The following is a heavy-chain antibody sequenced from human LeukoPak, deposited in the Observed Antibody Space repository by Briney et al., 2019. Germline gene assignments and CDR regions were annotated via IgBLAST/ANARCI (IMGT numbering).Heavy chain of an antibody. V-gene: IGHV4-4*07. Sequence: SETLSLTCTVSGGSISNYYWSWIRQPAGKGLEWIGRISASGNTNYDPSLKSRVTMSVDTSMNLFALKLSSVTAADTAVNYCARQGVATAIDYWGQGTLVTVSS. J-gene: IGHJ4*02. CDR3: ARQGVATAIDY. CDR2: ISASGNT. D-gene: IGHD2-21*02. CDR1: GGSISNYY.